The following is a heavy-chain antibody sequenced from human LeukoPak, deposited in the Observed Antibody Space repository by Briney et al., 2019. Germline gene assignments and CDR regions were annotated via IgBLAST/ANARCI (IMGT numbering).Heavy chain of an antibody. CDR1: GGSISSSSYY. J-gene: IGHJ6*03. CDR2: INHSGST. Sequence: PSETLSLTCTVSGGSISSSSYYWGWIRQPPGKGLEWIGEINHSGSTNYNPSLKSRVTISVDTSKNQFSLKLSSVTAADTAVYYCARGLGYSSGWYLSPVNYMDVWGKGTTVTVSS. CDR3: ARGLGYSSGWYLSPVNYMDV. V-gene: IGHV4-39*07. D-gene: IGHD6-19*01.